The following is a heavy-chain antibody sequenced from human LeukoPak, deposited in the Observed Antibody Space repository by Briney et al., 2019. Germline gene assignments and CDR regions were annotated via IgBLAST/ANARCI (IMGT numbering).Heavy chain of an antibody. CDR1: GFTFSSYG. CDR2: IWYDGSNK. D-gene: IGHD6-19*01. V-gene: IGHV3-33*01. J-gene: IGHJ4*02. CDR3: ARDLLAGTPDPHEAGFDY. Sequence: GRSLRLSCAASGFTFSSYGMHWVRQAPGKGLEWVAVIWYDGSNKYYADSVKGRFTISRDNSKNTLYLQMNSLRAEDTAVYYCARDLLAGTPDPHEAGFDYWGQGTLVTVSS.